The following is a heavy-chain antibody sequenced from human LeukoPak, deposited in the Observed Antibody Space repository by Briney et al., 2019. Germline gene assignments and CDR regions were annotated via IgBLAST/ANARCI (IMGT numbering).Heavy chain of an antibody. CDR2: IYPGDSDT. CDR1: GHSFTNYW. CDR3: ARRGNDYSNSYFDY. D-gene: IGHD4-11*01. J-gene: IGHJ4*02. Sequence: GESLKISCKSSGHSFTNYWIGWVRQMPVKGLEWMGIIYPGDSDTRYSPSFQGQVTISAVKSISTAYLQWSSLKASDTAMYYCARRGNDYSNSYFDYWGQGTLVTVSS. V-gene: IGHV5-51*01.